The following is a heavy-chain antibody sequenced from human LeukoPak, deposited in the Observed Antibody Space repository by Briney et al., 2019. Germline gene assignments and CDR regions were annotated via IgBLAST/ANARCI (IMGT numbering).Heavy chain of an antibody. CDR3: ARGGYSYSDY. CDR2: IYYSGST. Sequence: SETLSLTCTVSGGSISSSSYYWGWIRQPPEKGLEWIGYIYYSGSTNYNPSLKSRVTISVDTSKNQFSLKLSSVTAADTAVYYCARGGYSYSDYWGQGTLVTVSS. J-gene: IGHJ4*02. V-gene: IGHV4-61*05. D-gene: IGHD5-18*01. CDR1: GGSISSSSYY.